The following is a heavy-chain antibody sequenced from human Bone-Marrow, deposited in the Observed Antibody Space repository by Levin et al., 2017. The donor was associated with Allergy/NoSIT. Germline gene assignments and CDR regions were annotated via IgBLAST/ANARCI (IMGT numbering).Heavy chain of an antibody. J-gene: IGHJ5*02. V-gene: IGHV4-34*01. CDR2: INHGGYT. CDR1: GESFSGYY. Sequence: KTSETLSLTCAVHGESFSGYYWSWIRQSPGKGLEWIGEINHGGYTNDNPSLKSRVTMSVDKSKNQFSLELRSVTAADSAVYYCARLYPLQVWFDPWGQGTLVTVSS. D-gene: IGHD2-8*01. CDR3: ARLYPLQVWFDP.